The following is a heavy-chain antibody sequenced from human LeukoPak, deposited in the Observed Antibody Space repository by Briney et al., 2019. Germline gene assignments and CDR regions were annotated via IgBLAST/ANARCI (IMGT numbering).Heavy chain of an antibody. CDR3: ARDRPIHDY. V-gene: IGHV3-21*01. J-gene: IGHJ4*02. CDR1: GFTFSSYS. Sequence: AVSLRLSCAASGFTFSSYSMNWVRQAPGKGLKWVSSISSGSSYIYYAESVKGRFTISRDNAKNSLYLLMNSLRAEDTAVYYCARDRPIHDYWGQGTLVTVSS. CDR2: ISSGSSYI.